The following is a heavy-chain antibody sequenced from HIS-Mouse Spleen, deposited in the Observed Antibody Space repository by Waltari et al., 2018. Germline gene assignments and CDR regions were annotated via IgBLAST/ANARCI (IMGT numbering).Heavy chain of an antibody. CDR1: GFTFSNAW. J-gene: IGHJ4*02. D-gene: IGHD6-6*01. CDR2: SKSKTDGGTT. V-gene: IGHV3-15*01. Sequence: EVQLVESGGGLVKPGGSLRLSCAASGFTFSNAWMSWVRQAPGKGGEWFGRSKSKTDGGTTDYAAPVKGRFTISRDDSKNTLYLQMNSLKTEDTAVYYCTTVSSSFDYWGQGTLVTVSS. CDR3: TTVSSSFDY.